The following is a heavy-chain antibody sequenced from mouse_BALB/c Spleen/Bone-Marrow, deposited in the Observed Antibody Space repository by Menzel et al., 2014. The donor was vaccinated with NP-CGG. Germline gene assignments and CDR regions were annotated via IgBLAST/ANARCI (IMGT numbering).Heavy chain of an antibody. J-gene: IGHJ1*01. Sequence: DLVKPGASVKLSCKASGYTFTSYWINWIKQRPGQGLEWIGRIAPGSGITYYNEMFKSKATLTVDTSSSTAYNQLSSRSSEDSAVYYGARRYYGVWGAGTPVTVTS. CDR2: IAPGSGIT. CDR1: GYTFTSYW. CDR3: ARRYYGV. V-gene: IGHV1S41*01.